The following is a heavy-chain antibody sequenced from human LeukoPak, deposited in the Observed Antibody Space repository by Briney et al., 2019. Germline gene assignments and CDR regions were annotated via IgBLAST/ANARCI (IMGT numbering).Heavy chain of an antibody. D-gene: IGHD3-10*01. CDR2: ISWYSSII. J-gene: IGHJ4*02. CDR3: SKDVVVRGVITYNFDY. V-gene: IGHV3-9*01. Sequence: PGGSLILSCAASGFTFDDYAIQWVRQAPGKGLERDQGISWYSSIIGYAESVKGRFTSSSDDAKNSVYLQIDSRRADDTSLYECSKDVVVRGVITYNFDYWGQGTLVTVSS. CDR1: GFTFDDYA.